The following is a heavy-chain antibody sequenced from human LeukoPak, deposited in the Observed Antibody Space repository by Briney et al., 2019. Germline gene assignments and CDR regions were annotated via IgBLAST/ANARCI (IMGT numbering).Heavy chain of an antibody. Sequence: ASVKVSCKASGGTFSSYAMRWVRRAPGQGPEWLGGIIRIFGTANYAQKFQVRVTITADESTSTAYMELSSLRSEDTAVYYCARDLVVAATPVDYYYGMDVWGQGTTVTVSS. J-gene: IGHJ6*02. CDR1: GGTFSSYA. D-gene: IGHD2-15*01. CDR2: IIRIFGTA. CDR3: ARDLVVAATPVDYYYGMDV. V-gene: IGHV1-69*13.